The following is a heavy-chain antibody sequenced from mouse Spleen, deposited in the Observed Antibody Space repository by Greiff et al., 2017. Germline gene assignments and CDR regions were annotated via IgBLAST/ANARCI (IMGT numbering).Heavy chain of an antibody. CDR3: ARDRGNYEGFAY. Sequence: LVESGAELARPGASVKMSCKASDYTFTSYTIHWVKQRPGQGLEWIGYINPSSNYTKYNQKFKDKATLTADKSSSTAYMQLSSLTSEDSAVYYCARDRGNYEGFAYWGQGTLVTVSA. V-gene: IGHV1-4*01. D-gene: IGHD2-1*01. CDR1: DYTFTSYT. J-gene: IGHJ3*01. CDR2: INPSSNYT.